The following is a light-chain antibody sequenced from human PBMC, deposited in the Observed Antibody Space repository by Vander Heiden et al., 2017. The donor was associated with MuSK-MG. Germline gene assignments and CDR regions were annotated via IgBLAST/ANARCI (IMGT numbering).Light chain of an antibody. CDR1: CGINVGTYR. CDR2: YKSDSDK. CDR3: LLWYSGAWM. Sequence: QAVVTQPSFLSASPGASVSRTCSLRCGINVGTYRIYWYRQKPVSPPHFLLGYKSDSDKSHGSGVPNPFSGSKDASTNAVILLISGLRSADGAGYYCLLWYSGAWMFGGGTRLTVL. V-gene: IGLV5-45*03. J-gene: IGLJ3*02.